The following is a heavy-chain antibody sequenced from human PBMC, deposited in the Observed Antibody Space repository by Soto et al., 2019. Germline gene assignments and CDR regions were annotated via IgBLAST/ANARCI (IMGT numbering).Heavy chain of an antibody. CDR2: IIAIFGTA. Sequence: SVKVSCKDPGGTFSSYAISWVRQAPGQGLEWMGGIIAIFGTAKYAQKLQGRVTMTTDASTSTGYMELRSLRSDDTAVYYCARGANSSPPSGMDVWGQGTTVTVSS. J-gene: IGHJ6*02. V-gene: IGHV1-69*05. CDR3: ARGANSSPPSGMDV. CDR1: GGTFSSYA. D-gene: IGHD6-13*01.